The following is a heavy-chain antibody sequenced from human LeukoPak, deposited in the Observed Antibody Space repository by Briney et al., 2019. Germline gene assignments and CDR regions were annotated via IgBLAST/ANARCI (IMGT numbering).Heavy chain of an antibody. J-gene: IGHJ4*02. CDR1: GFTLSSYV. D-gene: IGHD2-8*02. V-gene: IGHV3-23*01. CDR3: ARIRTGHYSDF. CDR2: ISASGGSS. Sequence: GGSLRLSCAVSGFTLSSYVMTWVRQAPGKGLEWVSVISASGGSSDYADSVKGRLTISRDNSKNTLYLRMDSLRAEDAAVYSCARIRTGHYSDFWGQGTLVTVSS.